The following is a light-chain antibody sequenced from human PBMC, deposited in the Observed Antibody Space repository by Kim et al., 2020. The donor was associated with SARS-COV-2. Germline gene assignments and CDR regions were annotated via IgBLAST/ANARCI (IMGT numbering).Light chain of an antibody. CDR3: QQYGSPLLT. CDR1: QSVSSSY. J-gene: IGKJ4*01. V-gene: IGKV3-20*01. CDR2: GAS. Sequence: PGERATLSCRASQSVSSSYLAWYQQKPGQAPRLLIYGASSRATGIPDRFSGSGSGTDFTLTISRLEPEDFALYYCQQYGSPLLTFGGGTKV.